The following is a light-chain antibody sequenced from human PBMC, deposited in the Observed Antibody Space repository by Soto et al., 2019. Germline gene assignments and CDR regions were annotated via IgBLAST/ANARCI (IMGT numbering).Light chain of an antibody. V-gene: IGKV1D-12*01. CDR3: QQANSFPRT. CDR2: AAS. Sequence: DIQMTQSPSSVSASVGDRVTITCRASQDISVWLAWYQQKPGKAPKLLIYAASNLQTGVPSIFSGSGSGTEFTLTISSLQPEDFATYFCQQANSFPRTFGPGTKVDIK. J-gene: IGKJ3*01. CDR1: QDISVW.